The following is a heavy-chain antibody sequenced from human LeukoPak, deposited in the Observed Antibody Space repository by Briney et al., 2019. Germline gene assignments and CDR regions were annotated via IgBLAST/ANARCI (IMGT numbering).Heavy chain of an antibody. CDR1: GDSINSGSYH. J-gene: IGHJ4*02. D-gene: IGHD2-2*03. CDR3: ARDGSH. CDR2: IQHSGNT. V-gene: IGHV4-39*02. Sequence: PSETLSLTCTVSGDSINSGSYHWGWIRQPPGKGLEWIGSIQHSGNTYYNPSLKSRLTISVDTSKNQFSRKLNSVTAADTAVYYCARDGSHWGQGTLVTVSS.